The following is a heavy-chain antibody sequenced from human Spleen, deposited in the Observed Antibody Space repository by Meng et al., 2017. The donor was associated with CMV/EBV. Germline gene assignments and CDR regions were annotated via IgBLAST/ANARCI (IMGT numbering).Heavy chain of an antibody. Sequence: GESRKISCAASGFTFSSHWMTWVRQAPGKGLEWVANINQDEKQKNYVDSVKGRFTVSRDNAKNSLFLQMNRLGAEDTAVYYCARVAAAGRGMDVWGQGTTVTVSS. J-gene: IGHJ6*02. D-gene: IGHD6-13*01. CDR1: GFTFSSHW. CDR2: INQDEKQK. CDR3: ARVAAAGRGMDV. V-gene: IGHV3-7*04.